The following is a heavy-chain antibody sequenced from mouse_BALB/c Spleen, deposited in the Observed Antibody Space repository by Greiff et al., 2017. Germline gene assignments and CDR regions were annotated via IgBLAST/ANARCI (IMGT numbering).Heavy chain of an antibody. CDR3: AYFFYYDYGGAY. Sequence: QVQLQQSGAELAKPGASVKMSCMASGYTFTTYWMHWVKQRPGQGLEWIGYINPSTGYTEYNQKFKDKATLTADKSSSTAYMQLSSLTSEDSAVYYCAYFFYYDYGGAYWGQGTLVTVSA. CDR1: GYTFTTYW. CDR2: INPSTGYT. D-gene: IGHD2-4*01. V-gene: IGHV1-7*01. J-gene: IGHJ3*01.